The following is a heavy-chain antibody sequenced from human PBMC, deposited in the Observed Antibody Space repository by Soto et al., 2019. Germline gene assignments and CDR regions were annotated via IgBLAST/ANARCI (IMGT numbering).Heavy chain of an antibody. D-gene: IGHD3-16*01. CDR3: ARLRRDWGDAFDL. Sequence: QVQLVQSGADVKKPGSSVKVSCKASGGSFGSSAISWVRQAPAQGLEWRGEIIPVFDKANYAQNFQGRLTITADEPTGTVFMQLSSLRSEDTAVYFCARLRRDWGDAFDLWGLGTLVTVSS. V-gene: IGHV1-69*01. CDR2: IIPVFDKA. J-gene: IGHJ3*01. CDR1: GGSFGSSA.